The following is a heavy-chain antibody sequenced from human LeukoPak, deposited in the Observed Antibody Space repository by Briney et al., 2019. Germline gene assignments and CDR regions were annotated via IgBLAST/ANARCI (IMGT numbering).Heavy chain of an antibody. CDR3: ARVRWRYFDL. CDR2: INHSGST. Sequence: SETLSLTCAVYGGSFSGYYWSWIRQPPGKGLEWIGEINHSGSTNYNPSLKSRVTISVDTSKNQFSQKLSSVTAADTAVYYCARVRWRYFDLWGRGTLVTVSS. CDR1: GGSFSGYY. V-gene: IGHV4-34*01. D-gene: IGHD4-23*01. J-gene: IGHJ2*01.